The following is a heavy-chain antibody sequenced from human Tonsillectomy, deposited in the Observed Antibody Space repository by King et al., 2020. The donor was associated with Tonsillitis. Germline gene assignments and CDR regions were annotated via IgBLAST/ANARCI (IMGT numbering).Heavy chain of an antibody. V-gene: IGHV4-39*01. D-gene: IGHD3-10*01. J-gene: IGHJ4*02. CDR3: ATHVVQLLGFVDSDC. Sequence: QLQESGPGLLKPSETLYLTCTVPGGSISSSNYNWGGFRQPPGKGLEWIGSVNYRGRTHFNESLRSRVTLSVDSSKNQFSMRVTSVTTADTAVYFCATHVVQLLGFVDSDCWGQGTPLPVSS. CDR1: GGSISSSNYN. CDR2: VNYRGRT.